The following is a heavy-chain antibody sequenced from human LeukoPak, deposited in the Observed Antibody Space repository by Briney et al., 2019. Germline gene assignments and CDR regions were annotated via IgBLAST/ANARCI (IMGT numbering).Heavy chain of an antibody. CDR2: IYHSGST. CDR3: ARDTAYYYGSGSYEVFDY. V-gene: IGHV4-4*02. D-gene: IGHD3-10*01. CDR1: GGSISSSNW. Sequence: PSGTLSLTCAVSGGSISSSNWWSWVRQPPGKGLEWIGEIYHSGSTNYNPSLKSRVTISVDTSKNQFSLKLSSVTAADTAAYYCARDTAYYYGSGSYEVFDYWGQGTLVTVSS. J-gene: IGHJ4*02.